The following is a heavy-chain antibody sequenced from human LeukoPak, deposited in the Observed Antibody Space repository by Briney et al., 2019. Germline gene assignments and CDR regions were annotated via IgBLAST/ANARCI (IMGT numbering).Heavy chain of an antibody. CDR1: GGTFSSYA. V-gene: IGHV1-69*05. CDR2: IIPIFGTA. Sequence: SVKVSCKASGGTFSSYAISWVRQAPGQGLEWVGGIIPIFGTANYAQKFQGRVTITTDESTSTAYMELSSLRSEDTAVYFCARSLYCSSTSCYGGSGSYLDYWGQGTLVTVSS. D-gene: IGHD2-2*01. CDR3: ARSLYCSSTSCYGGSGSYLDY. J-gene: IGHJ4*02.